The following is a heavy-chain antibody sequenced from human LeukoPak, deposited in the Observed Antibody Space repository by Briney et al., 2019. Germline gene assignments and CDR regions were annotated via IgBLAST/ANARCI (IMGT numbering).Heavy chain of an antibody. D-gene: IGHD3-22*01. CDR1: GFTFSSYS. V-gene: IGHV3-21*01. CDR2: ISSSSSYI. Sequence: GGSLRLSCAASGFTFSSYSMNWVRQAPGKGLEWVSSISSSSSYIYYADSVKGRFTISRDNAKNSLYLQMNSLRAEDTAVYYCARDSYDSSGYYSAEYFQHWGQGTLVTVSS. J-gene: IGHJ1*01. CDR3: ARDSYDSSGYYSAEYFQH.